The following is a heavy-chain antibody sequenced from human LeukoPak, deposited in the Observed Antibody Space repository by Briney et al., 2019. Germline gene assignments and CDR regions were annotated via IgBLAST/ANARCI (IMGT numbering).Heavy chain of an antibody. CDR2: ISSSGSTI. Sequence: PGGSLRLSCAASGFTFSSYEMNWVRQAPGKGLEWVSYISSSGSTIYYADSVKGRFTISRDNAKNSLYLQMNSLRAEDTAVYYCARAYVVAGYFDHWGQGTVVTVSS. D-gene: IGHD6-19*01. CDR1: GFTFSSYE. V-gene: IGHV3-48*03. J-gene: IGHJ4*02. CDR3: ARAYVVAGYFDH.